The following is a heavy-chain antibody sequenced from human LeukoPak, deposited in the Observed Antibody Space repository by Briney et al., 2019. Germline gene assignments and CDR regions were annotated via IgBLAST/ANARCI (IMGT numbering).Heavy chain of an antibody. V-gene: IGHV3-7*01. Sequence: GGPLRLSCAASGFTFSSYWMNWVRQAPGKGREWVANIKRDGNEKNYVDSVRGRFSISRDNAKNSLYLQMDSLRAEDTAVYYCAKEGAYPIITYDSWGQGALVTVSS. CDR2: IKRDGNEK. CDR3: AKEGAYPIITYDS. CDR1: GFTFSSYW. J-gene: IGHJ5*01. D-gene: IGHD3-10*01.